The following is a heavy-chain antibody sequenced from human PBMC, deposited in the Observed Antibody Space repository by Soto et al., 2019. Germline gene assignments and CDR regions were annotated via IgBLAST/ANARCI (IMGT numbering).Heavy chain of an antibody. CDR1: GDSFSSNSAA. CDR3: ARDPQGTVTFFFDY. J-gene: IGHJ4*02. V-gene: IGHV6-1*01. D-gene: IGHD4-17*01. Sequence: KQSPTLSLPCAISGDSFSSNSAAWNWIRQSPSRGLEWLGRTYYRSKWYNDYAVSVKSRITINPDTSKNQFSLQLNSVTPEDTAVYYCARDPQGTVTFFFDYWGQGTLVTVSS. CDR2: TYYRSKWYN.